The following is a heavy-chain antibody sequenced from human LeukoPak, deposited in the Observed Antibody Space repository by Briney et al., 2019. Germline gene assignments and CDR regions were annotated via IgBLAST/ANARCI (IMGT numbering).Heavy chain of an antibody. CDR2: MNPNSGNT. J-gene: IGHJ5*02. CDR3: ARSSLWFGELLEGNWFDP. V-gene: IGHV1-8*03. D-gene: IGHD3-10*01. Sequence: ASVKVSCKASGYTFTSYDINWVRQAPGQGLEWMGWMNPNSGNTGYAQKFQGRVTITRNTSISTAYMELSSLRSEDTAVYYCARSSLWFGELLEGNWFDPWGQGTLVTVSS. CDR1: GYTFTSYD.